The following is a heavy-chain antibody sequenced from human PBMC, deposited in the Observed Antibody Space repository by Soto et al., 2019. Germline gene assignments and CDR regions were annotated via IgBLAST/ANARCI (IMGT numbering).Heavy chain of an antibody. CDR1: GYTFTSYA. D-gene: IGHD6-19*01. V-gene: IGHV1-3*01. Sequence: ASVKVSCKASGYTFTSYAMHWVRQAPGQRLEWMGWINAGNGNTKYSQKFQGRVTITRDTSASTAYMELSSLRSEDTAVYYCARDPWIAVAGDDAFDIWGQGTMGTVS. J-gene: IGHJ3*02. CDR2: INAGNGNT. CDR3: ARDPWIAVAGDDAFDI.